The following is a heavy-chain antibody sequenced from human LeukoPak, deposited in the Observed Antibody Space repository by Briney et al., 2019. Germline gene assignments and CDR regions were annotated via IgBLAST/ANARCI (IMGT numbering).Heavy chain of an antibody. CDR1: GYSISSGYY. J-gene: IGHJ4*02. V-gene: IGHV4-38-2*01. D-gene: IGHD2-2*01. CDR2: TYHSGST. CDR3: ARHVSNDDDVVPAAHFDY. Sequence: PSETLSLICAVYGYSISSGYYWGWIRHPTGKGLEWIGSTYHSGSTYYNPSLKCRVTISVDTSKNQFSLKLISVTAADASVYYCARHVSNDDDVVPAAHFDYWGQGTLVTVSS.